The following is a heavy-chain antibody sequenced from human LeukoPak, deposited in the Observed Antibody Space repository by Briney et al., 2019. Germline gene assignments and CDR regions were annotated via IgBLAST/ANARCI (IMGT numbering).Heavy chain of an antibody. Sequence: PGGSLRLSCAASGFTFSNYAMSWVRQAPGKGLEWVSAISGSASSTYHADSVKGRFTISRDNSKNTLYLQMNSLRAEDTAVYYCARDRSYKYWGQGTLVTVSS. CDR2: ISGSASST. CDR1: GFTFSNYA. J-gene: IGHJ4*02. D-gene: IGHD2-15*01. V-gene: IGHV3-23*01. CDR3: ARDRSYKY.